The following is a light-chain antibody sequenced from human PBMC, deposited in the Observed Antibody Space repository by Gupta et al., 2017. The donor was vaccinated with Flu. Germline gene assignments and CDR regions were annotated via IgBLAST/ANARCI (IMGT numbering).Light chain of an antibody. V-gene: IGLV2-11*01. J-gene: IGLJ3*02. Sequence: SVTITCTGTSSDVGGYNYVYWYQRHPGNATKLMIYDVNKRPSGVPDRFSGSKSGNTASTTISGLQAEDEAYYYCCSYAGTYTWVFGGGTKLTVL. CDR1: SSDVGGYNY. CDR3: CSYAGTYTWV. CDR2: DVN.